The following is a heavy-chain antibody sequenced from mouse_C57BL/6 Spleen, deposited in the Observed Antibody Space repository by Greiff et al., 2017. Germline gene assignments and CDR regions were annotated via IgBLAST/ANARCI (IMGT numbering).Heavy chain of an antibody. CDR1: GYTFTDYY. Sequence: EVQLQQSGPELVKPGASVKISCKASGYTFTDYYMNWVKQSHGKSLEWIGDINPNNGGTSYNQKFKGKATLTVDKSSSTAYMELRSLTSEDAAVYYCARVRDVWYFDVWGTGTTVTVSS. D-gene: IGHD3-3*01. CDR3: ARVRDVWYFDV. V-gene: IGHV1-26*01. CDR2: INPNNGGT. J-gene: IGHJ1*03.